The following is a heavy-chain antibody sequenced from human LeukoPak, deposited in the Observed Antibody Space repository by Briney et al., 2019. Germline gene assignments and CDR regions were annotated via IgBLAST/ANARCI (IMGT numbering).Heavy chain of an antibody. Sequence: SGGSLRLSCAASGFTFSSYGMHWVRQAPGKGLEWVAIIWSDGSNKYYADSVKGRFTISRDNSKNTLYLQMNSLRAEDTAVYYCTGTYYQNYFDYWGQGTLVTVSS. D-gene: IGHD3-10*01. CDR2: IWSDGSNK. CDR1: GFTFSSYG. V-gene: IGHV3-30*02. J-gene: IGHJ4*02. CDR3: TGTYYQNYFDY.